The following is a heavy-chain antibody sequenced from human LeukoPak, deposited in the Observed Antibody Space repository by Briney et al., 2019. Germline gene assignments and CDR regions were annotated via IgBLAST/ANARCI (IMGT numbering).Heavy chain of an antibody. CDR1: GFTFSDHY. Sequence: GGSLRLSCAASGFTFSDHYMSWIRQVPGKGLEWLAYIGDSPRRNYHADSVKGRFTISRDNAKNSVYLQMDSLRVEDTAVYYCSRGHYVMDVGGQGTTVIVSS. V-gene: IGHV3-11*01. J-gene: IGHJ6*02. CDR2: IGDSPRRN. CDR3: SRGHYVMDV.